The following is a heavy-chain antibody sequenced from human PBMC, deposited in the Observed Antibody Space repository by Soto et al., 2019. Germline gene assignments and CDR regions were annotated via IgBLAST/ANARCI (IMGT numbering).Heavy chain of an antibody. CDR2: INHSGST. J-gene: IGHJ4*02. D-gene: IGHD3-22*01. CDR1: GGSFSGYI. CDR3: ARGGVDYYDSSGYYFSPYYFDY. Sequence: SETLSLTCAVQGGSFSGYIWTWIRQPPGKGLQWIGQINHSGSTYYNPSLKSRVTISLDRSNNQFSLKLSSVTAADTAVYYCARGGVDYYDSSGYYFSPYYFDYWGQGTLVTVSS. V-gene: IGHV4-34*01.